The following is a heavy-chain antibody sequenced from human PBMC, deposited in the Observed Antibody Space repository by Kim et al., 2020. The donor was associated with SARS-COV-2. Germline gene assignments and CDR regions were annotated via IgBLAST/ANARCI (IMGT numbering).Heavy chain of an antibody. V-gene: IGHV3-23*01. J-gene: IGHJ4*01. CDR1: GFTFHFHA. CDR3: ARSDSTSVRDYF. CDR2: ITTDGDQT. Sequence: GGSLRLSCEASGFTFHFHAMNWVRQAPGKGLEWVSGITTDGDQTFYGDFVRGRFTISRDNSKKTLSLQLNSLRADDTAIYYCARSDSTSVRDYF. D-gene: IGHD2-2*01.